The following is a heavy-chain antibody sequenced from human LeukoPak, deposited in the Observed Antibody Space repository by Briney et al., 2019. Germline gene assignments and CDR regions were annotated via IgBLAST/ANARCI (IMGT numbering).Heavy chain of an antibody. CDR2: ISGSGANT. CDR3: AREHSSSWADY. D-gene: IGHD6-13*01. V-gene: IGHV3-23*01. Sequence: GGSLRLSCAASGFTFSTYAMSWVRQAPGKGLEWVSTISGSGANTYYADSVRGRFTISRDNSKNTLYLHMNSLRAEDTAVYYCAREHSSSWADYWGPGTLVTVSS. J-gene: IGHJ4*02. CDR1: GFTFSTYA.